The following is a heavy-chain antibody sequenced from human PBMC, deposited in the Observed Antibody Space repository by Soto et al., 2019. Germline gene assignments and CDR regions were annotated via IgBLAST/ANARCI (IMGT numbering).Heavy chain of an antibody. CDR1: GFTFSSYS. J-gene: IGHJ4*02. Sequence: GGSLRLSCAASGFTFSSYSMNWVRQAPGKGLEWVSYISGSSSTIYYADSVKGRFTISRDNAKNSLYLQMNSLRAEDTAVYYCARGILVPAAMGFDYWGQGTLVTVSS. D-gene: IGHD2-2*01. CDR3: ARGILVPAAMGFDY. V-gene: IGHV3-48*01. CDR2: ISGSSSTI.